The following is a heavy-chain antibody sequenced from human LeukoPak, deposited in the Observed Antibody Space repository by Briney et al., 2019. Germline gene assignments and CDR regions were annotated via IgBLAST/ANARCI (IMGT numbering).Heavy chain of an antibody. V-gene: IGHV1-69*04. D-gene: IGHD6-13*01. J-gene: IGHJ4*02. Sequence: SVKVSCKASGGTFSSYAISWVRQAPGQGLEWMGRIIPIFGIANYAQKFQGRVTITADKSTSTAYMELSSLRSEDTAVYYCARDLGIAAAGVAGYWGQGTLVTVSS. CDR2: IIPIFGIA. CDR3: ARDLGIAAAGVAGY. CDR1: GGTFSSYA.